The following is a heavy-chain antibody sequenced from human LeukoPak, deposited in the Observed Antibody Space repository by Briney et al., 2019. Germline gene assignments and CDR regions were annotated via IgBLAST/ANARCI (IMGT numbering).Heavy chain of an antibody. D-gene: IGHD5-18*01. V-gene: IGHV4-34*01. CDR3: ARAVRGYSYGYIYYYYGMDV. CDR1: GGSFSGYY. J-gene: IGHJ6*02. Sequence: SETLSLTCAVYGGSFSGYYWSWIRQPPGKGLEWIGEINHSGSTNYNPSLKSRVTISVDTSKNQFSLKLSSVTAADTAVYYCARAVRGYSYGYIYYYYGMDVWGQGTTVTVSS. CDR2: INHSGST.